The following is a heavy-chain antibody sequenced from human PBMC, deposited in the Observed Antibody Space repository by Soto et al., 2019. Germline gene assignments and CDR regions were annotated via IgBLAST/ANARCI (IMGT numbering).Heavy chain of an antibody. D-gene: IGHD1-20*01. CDR2: IYYSGRT. J-gene: IGHJ4*02. CDR1: GGSVSSYY. CDR3: ARWVEVSLDYFDS. V-gene: IGHV4-59*02. Sequence: PSETLSLTCTVSGGSVSSYYWSWIRQPPGKGLEWIGYIYYSGRTYYNPSLKSRVGILVDTSKNQFSLNLNSVTAADTAVYYCARWVEVSLDYFDSWGQGTPVTVSS.